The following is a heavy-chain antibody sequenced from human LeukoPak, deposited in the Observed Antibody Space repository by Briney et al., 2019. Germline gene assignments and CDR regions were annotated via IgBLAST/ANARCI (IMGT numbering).Heavy chain of an antibody. J-gene: IGHJ4*02. CDR2: ISGGGGTS. Sequence: PGGSLKLSCAASGFTFSNYAMSWVRQAPGKGLEWVSTISGGGGTSYYGDSVKGRFTISRDNSKNTLYLQMNSLRAEDTAVYFCAKGENGADFRLIDYWGRGTLVTVSS. D-gene: IGHD2-21*02. CDR3: AKGENGADFRLIDY. CDR1: GFTFSNYA. V-gene: IGHV3-23*01.